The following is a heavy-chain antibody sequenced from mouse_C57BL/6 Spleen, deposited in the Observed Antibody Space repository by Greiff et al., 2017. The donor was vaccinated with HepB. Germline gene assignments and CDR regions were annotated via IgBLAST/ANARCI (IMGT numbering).Heavy chain of an antibody. J-gene: IGHJ3*01. V-gene: IGHV1-69*01. CDR2: IDPSDSYT. CDR3: APYSNYSFAY. Sequence: QVQLQQSGAELVMPGASVKLSCKASGYTFTSYWMHWVKQRPGQGLEWIGEIDPSDSYTNYNQKFKGKSTLTVDKSSSTAYMQLSSLTSEDSAVYYCAPYSNYSFAYWGQGTLVTVSA. D-gene: IGHD2-5*01. CDR1: GYTFTSYW.